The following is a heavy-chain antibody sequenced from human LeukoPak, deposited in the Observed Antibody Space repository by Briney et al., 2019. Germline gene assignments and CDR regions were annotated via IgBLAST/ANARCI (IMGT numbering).Heavy chain of an antibody. J-gene: IGHJ4*02. V-gene: IGHV4-59*08. CDR3: ARHQETTVVTPFDY. CDR1: GGSISSYY. CDR2: IYYSGST. D-gene: IGHD4-23*01. Sequence: SETLSLTCTVPGGSISSYYWSWIRQPPGKGLEWIGYIYYSGSTNYNPSLKSRVTISVDTSKNQFSLKLSSVTAADTAVYYCARHQETTVVTPFDYWGQGTLVTVSS.